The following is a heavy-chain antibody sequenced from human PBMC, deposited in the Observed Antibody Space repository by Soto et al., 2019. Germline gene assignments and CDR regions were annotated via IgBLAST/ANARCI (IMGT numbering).Heavy chain of an antibody. J-gene: IGHJ1*01. CDR3: AREENCSGGICYSKYFQR. D-gene: IGHD2-15*01. CDR1: GYIFTAYS. Sequence: GASVKVSCKASGYIFTAYSMHWVRQAPGQGLEWMGVVNPSGGSTNYAQKFQGRITMTRDTPTSTVYMDLSSLTSEDTAVYYCAREENCSGGICYSKYFQRWGQGTLVTVSS. CDR2: VNPSGGST. V-gene: IGHV1-46*01.